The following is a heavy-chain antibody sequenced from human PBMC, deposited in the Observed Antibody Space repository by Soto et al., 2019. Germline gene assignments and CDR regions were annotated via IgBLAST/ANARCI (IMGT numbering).Heavy chain of an antibody. CDR2: ISYDGSNK. Sequence: GGSLRLSCAASGFTFSSYGMHWVRQAPCKGLEWVAVISYDGSNKYYADSVKGRFTISRDNSKNTLYLQMNSLRAEDTAVYYCAKDHSGWELALSHHYFDYWGKGTLVTVSS. CDR3: AKDHSGWELALSHHYFDY. D-gene: IGHD1-26*01. CDR1: GFTFSSYG. V-gene: IGHV3-30*18. J-gene: IGHJ4*02.